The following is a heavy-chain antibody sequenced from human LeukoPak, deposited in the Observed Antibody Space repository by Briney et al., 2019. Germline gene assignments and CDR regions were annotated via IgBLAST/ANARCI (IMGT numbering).Heavy chain of an antibody. Sequence: GASVKVSCKPSGYTFTVNYLHWVRQAPGQGLEWVGWMNRNSGVTVYAQNFQGRVTMTRDTSISTAYMELSSLTSDDTAVYYCTRGAGTSWFDYWGQGSLVTVSS. CDR2: MNRNSGVT. D-gene: IGHD2-2*01. CDR1: GYTFTVNY. CDR3: TRGAGTSWFDY. J-gene: IGHJ4*02. V-gene: IGHV1-2*02.